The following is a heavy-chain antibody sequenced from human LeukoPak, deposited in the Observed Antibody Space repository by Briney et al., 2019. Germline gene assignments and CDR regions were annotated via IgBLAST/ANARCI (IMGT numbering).Heavy chain of an antibody. CDR2: INPNSGGT. Sequence: GASVKVSCKASGYTFTGYYMHWVRQAPGQGLEWMGWINPNSGGTNYAQKFQGRVTMTRDTSISTAYMELSRLRSDDTAVYYCARGDVDWPDYYYYYMDVWGKGTTVTVSS. D-gene: IGHD3-9*01. CDR3: ARGDVDWPDYYYYYMDV. CDR1: GYTFTGYY. V-gene: IGHV1-2*02. J-gene: IGHJ6*03.